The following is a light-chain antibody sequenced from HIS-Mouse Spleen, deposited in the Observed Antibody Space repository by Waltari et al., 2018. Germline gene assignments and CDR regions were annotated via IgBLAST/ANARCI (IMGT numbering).Light chain of an antibody. CDR1: SRDVGGYNS. Sequence: QSALTQPASVSGSPGQSLTIPCTGTSRDVGGYNSVPWYQQHPGKAPKLMIYDVSNRPSGVSNRFSGSKSGNTASLTIAGLQAEDEADYYCSSYTSSSTYVFGTGTKVTVL. J-gene: IGLJ1*01. CDR3: SSYTSSSTYV. CDR2: DVS. V-gene: IGLV2-14*03.